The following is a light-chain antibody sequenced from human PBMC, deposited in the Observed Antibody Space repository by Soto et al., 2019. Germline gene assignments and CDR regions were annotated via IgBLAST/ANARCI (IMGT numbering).Light chain of an antibody. J-gene: IGLJ3*02. CDR1: SGHSSYA. CDR3: QTWGTGLLV. Sequence: QSVLTQSPSASASLGASVKLTCTLSSGHSSYAIAWHQQQPEKGPRYLMKLNSDGSHSKGDGIPDRFSGSSSRAERYLTISSLQSEDEADYYCQTWGTGLLVFGGGTKVTVL. CDR2: LNSDGSH. V-gene: IGLV4-69*01.